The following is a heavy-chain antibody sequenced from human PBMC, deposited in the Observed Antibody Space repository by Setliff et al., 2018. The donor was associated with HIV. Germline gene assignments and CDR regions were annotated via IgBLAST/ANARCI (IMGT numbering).Heavy chain of an antibody. Sequence: ASVKVSCKAYGYTFTSYAMHWVRQAPGQRLEWMGWINAGNGNTKYSQKFQGRVTITRDISASTAYMELSSLGSEDTAVYYCARLASAAMWGGGAFDIWGQGTMVTVSS. J-gene: IGHJ3*02. D-gene: IGHD2-2*01. CDR3: ARLASAAMWGGGAFDI. CDR2: INAGNGNT. V-gene: IGHV1-3*01. CDR1: GYTFTSYA.